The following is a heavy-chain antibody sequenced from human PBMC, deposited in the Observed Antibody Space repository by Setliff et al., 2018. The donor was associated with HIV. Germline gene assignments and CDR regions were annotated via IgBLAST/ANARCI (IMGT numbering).Heavy chain of an antibody. V-gene: IGHV4-39*01. CDR3: ARWIYDFLSPYYSAFDS. D-gene: IGHD3-3*01. J-gene: IGHJ4*02. Sequence: SETLSLTCDVSGGSISGYYWAWIRQPPGRGLEWTGSISYRGSTYYNPSLKSRLTISVDASKNQFSLNLSSVTAADTAVYYCARWIYDFLSPYYSAFDSWGQGNLVTVSS. CDR1: GGSISGYY. CDR2: ISYRGST.